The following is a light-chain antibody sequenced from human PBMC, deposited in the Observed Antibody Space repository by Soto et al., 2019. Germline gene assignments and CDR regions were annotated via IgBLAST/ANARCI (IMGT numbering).Light chain of an antibody. Sequence: EIVMTQSPATLSVSPGERATLSCRASHSVSSNLAWYQQKPGQAPRLLIYGASTRATGIPARFSGSGSGTEFTLTISSLQSEDFAVYYCQQYNNWPPVVTFGQGTRLE. CDR1: HSVSSN. V-gene: IGKV3-15*01. J-gene: IGKJ5*01. CDR3: QQYNNWPPVVT. CDR2: GAS.